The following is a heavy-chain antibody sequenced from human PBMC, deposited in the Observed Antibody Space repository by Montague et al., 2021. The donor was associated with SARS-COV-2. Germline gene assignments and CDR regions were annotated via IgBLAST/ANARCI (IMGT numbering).Heavy chain of an antibody. CDR2: INHSGTT. D-gene: IGHD1-26*01. Sequence: SETLSLTCAVCGGSFSGYYWTWIRQSPGKGLEWIAEINHSGTTNYNFNPSLGSRVTISVDTSKSQFSLKLSSVTAADTGVYYCARWDPQTLTLIGLRGKSASDXWGQGTLVTVYS. CDR3: ARWDPQTLTLIGLRGKSASDX. J-gene: IGHJ4*02. V-gene: IGHV4-34*01. CDR1: GGSFSGYY.